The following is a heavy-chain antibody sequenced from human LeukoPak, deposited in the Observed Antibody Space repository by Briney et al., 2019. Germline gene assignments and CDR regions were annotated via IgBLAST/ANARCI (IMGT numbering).Heavy chain of an antibody. CDR2: ISYDGSNK. J-gene: IGHJ4*02. CDR3: ARKGELFDN. D-gene: IGHD1-7*01. V-gene: IGHV3-30-3*01. CDR1: GFTFSSYA. Sequence: PGGSLRLSCAASGFTFSSYAMHWVRQAPGKGLEWVAVISYDGSNKYYADSVKGRFTISRDNSKNTLYLQMNSLRAEDTAVYYCARKGELFDNWGQGTLVTVSS.